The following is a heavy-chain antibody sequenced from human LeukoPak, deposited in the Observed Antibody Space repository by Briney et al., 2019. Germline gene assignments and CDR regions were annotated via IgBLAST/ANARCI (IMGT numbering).Heavy chain of an antibody. D-gene: IGHD3/OR15-3a*01. V-gene: IGHV3-23*01. CDR1: GFIFSSYA. CDR2: ISGSGATT. J-gene: IGHJ6*02. CDR3: AKVRGLYYYYGMDV. Sequence: GGSLRLSCAASGFIFSSYAMSRVRQAPGKGLEWVSDISGSGATTSFADSVKGRFTISRDNSKNTLYLQMNSLRAEDTAVYYCAKVRGLYYYYGMDVWGQGTTVTVSS.